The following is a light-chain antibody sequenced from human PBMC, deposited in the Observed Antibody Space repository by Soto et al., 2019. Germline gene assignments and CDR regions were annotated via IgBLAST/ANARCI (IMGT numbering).Light chain of an antibody. V-gene: IGKV3-20*01. Sequence: IVLTQSPGTLPLSPGERATLSCRASQSVSSSYFAWYQQKPGQAPRLLIYRTSIRATGIPDRFIGSGSGTDFTLNISRLEPEDFAVYYCQQYDTSRGLTFGGGTKVEIK. CDR3: QQYDTSRGLT. CDR2: RTS. CDR1: QSVSSSY. J-gene: IGKJ4*01.